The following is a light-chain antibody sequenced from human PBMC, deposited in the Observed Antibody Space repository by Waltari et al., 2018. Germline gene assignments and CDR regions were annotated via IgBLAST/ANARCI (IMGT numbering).Light chain of an antibody. CDR1: SSDVGSYNL. V-gene: IGLV2-23*01. Sequence: QSALTQPASVSGSPGQSIPISCTGTSSDVGSYNLVSWYQHHPGKAPKLIIYEGSKRPSGVSNRFSGSKSGNTASLTISGLQAEDEADYYCCSYAGSSTYVFGTGTKVTVL. CDR2: EGS. CDR3: CSYAGSSTYV. J-gene: IGLJ1*01.